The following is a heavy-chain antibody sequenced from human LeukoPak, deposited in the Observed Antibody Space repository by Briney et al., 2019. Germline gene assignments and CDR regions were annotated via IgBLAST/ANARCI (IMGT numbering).Heavy chain of an antibody. Sequence: SETLSLTCAVYGGSFSGYYWSWIRQPPGKGLEWIGEINHSGSTNYNPSLKSRVTISVDTSKNQFSLKLSSVTAADTAVYYCARGGRGPYYDILTGYYPPTRYYGMDVWGKGTTVTVSS. J-gene: IGHJ6*04. CDR2: INHSGST. CDR3: ARGGRGPYYDILTGYYPPTRYYGMDV. CDR1: GGSFSGYY. D-gene: IGHD3-9*01. V-gene: IGHV4-34*01.